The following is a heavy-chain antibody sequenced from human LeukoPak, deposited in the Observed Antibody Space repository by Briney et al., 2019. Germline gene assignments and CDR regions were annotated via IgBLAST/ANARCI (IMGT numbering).Heavy chain of an antibody. J-gene: IGHJ4*02. CDR1: GFTFSSYW. V-gene: IGHV3-30*02. Sequence: GGSLRLSCAASGFTFSSYWMSWVRQAPGKGLEWVAFIRYDGSNKYYADSVKGRFTISRDNSKNTLYLQMNSLRAEDTAVYYCARDLGSGWLFDYWGQGTLVTVSS. CDR2: IRYDGSNK. CDR3: ARDLGSGWLFDY. D-gene: IGHD6-19*01.